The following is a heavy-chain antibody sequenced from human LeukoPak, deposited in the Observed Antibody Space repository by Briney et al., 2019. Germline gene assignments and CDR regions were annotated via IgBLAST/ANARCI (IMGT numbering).Heavy chain of an antibody. J-gene: IGHJ4*02. CDR2: ISSSSTYI. D-gene: IGHD4-17*01. Sequence: GGSLRLSCAASGFTFSDYYMSWIRQAPGQVLEWLSSISSSSTYIYYADSVKGRFTISRDNAKNSLYLQIHSMRAEDTAVYFCATDYGYYFDYWGQGTLVAVSS. CDR3: ATDYGYYFDY. V-gene: IGHV3-11*06. CDR1: GFTFSDYY.